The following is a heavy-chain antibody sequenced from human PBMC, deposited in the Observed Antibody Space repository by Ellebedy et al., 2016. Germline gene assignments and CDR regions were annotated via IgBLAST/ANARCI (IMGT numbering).Heavy chain of an antibody. CDR2: ISAYNGNR. CDR1: GYTSTSYG. V-gene: IGHV1-18*01. D-gene: IGHD3-16*01. Sequence: ASVKVSCKASGYTSTSYGISWVRQAPGQGLEWMGWISAYNGNRNYAQKLQGRVTMTTDTSTSTAYMELRSLRSDDTAVYYCAKGGTDGPSGYYYYGMDVWGQGTTVTVSS. J-gene: IGHJ6*02. CDR3: AKGGTDGPSGYYYYGMDV.